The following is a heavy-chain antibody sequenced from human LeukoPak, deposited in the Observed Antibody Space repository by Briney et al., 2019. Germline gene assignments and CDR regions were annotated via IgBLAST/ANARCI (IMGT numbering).Heavy chain of an antibody. D-gene: IGHD3-22*01. CDR1: GFTFSNAW. V-gene: IGHV3-15*01. CDR2: IKSKTDGGTT. CDR3: SYYYDSSGDPNFDY. J-gene: IGHJ4*02. Sequence: GGSLRLSCAASGFTFSNAWMSWVRQAPGKGLEWVGRIKSKTDGGTTDYAAPVKGRFTISRDDSKNTLYLQMNSLKTEDTAVYYVSYYYDSSGDPNFDYWGQGTLVTVSS.